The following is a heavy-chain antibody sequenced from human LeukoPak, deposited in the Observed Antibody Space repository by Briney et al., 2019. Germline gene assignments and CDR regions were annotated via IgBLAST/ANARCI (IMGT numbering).Heavy chain of an antibody. V-gene: IGHV3-30*04. CDR1: GFTFSSYA. CDR3: ARVPFWSGYYKGYYYYGMDV. CDR2: ISYDGSNK. D-gene: IGHD3-3*01. J-gene: IGHJ6*02. Sequence: GGSLRLSCATSGFTFSSYAMHWVRQAPGKGLEWVAVISYDGSNKYYADSVKGRFTISRDNSKNTLYLQMNSLRAEDTAVYYCARVPFWSGYYKGYYYYGMDVWGRGTTVTVSS.